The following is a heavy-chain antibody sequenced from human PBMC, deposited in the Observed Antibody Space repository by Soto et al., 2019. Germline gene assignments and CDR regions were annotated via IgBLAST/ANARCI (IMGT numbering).Heavy chain of an antibody. J-gene: IGHJ6*03. V-gene: IGHV1-18*04. CDR2: ISAYNGNT. CDR3: ARDHPPRNWNYGRYYYYYMDV. Sequence: ASVKVSCKASGYTFTSYYMHWVRQAPGQGLEWMGWISAYNGNTNYAQKLQGRVTMTTDTSTSTAYMELRSLRSDDTAVYYCARDHPPRNWNYGRYYYYYMDVWGKGTTVTVSS. CDR1: GYTFTSYY. D-gene: IGHD1-7*01.